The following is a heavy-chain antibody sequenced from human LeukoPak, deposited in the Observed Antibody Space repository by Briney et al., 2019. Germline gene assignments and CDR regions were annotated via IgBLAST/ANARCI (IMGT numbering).Heavy chain of an antibody. V-gene: IGHV3-33*01. CDR2: IWYDGSNK. CDR1: GFTFSSYG. Sequence: PGRSLRLSCAASGFTFSSYGMHWVRQAPGKGLEWVAVIWYDGSNKYYADSVKGRFTISRDNSKNTLYLQMNSPRAEETAVYYCARGMTGSGSTYYFDYWGQGTLVTVSS. D-gene: IGHD3-10*01. J-gene: IGHJ4*02. CDR3: ARGMTGSGSTYYFDY.